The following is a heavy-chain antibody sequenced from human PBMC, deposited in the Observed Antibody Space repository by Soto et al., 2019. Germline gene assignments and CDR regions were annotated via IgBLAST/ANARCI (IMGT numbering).Heavy chain of an antibody. D-gene: IGHD4-17*01. J-gene: IGHJ6*02. V-gene: IGHV4-31*03. CDR1: GGSISSGGYY. CDR2: IYYSGST. Sequence: SETLSLTCTVSGGSISSGGYYWSWIRQHPGKGLEWIGYIYYSGSTYYNPSLKRRVTISVDTSKNQFSLKLRSVTAADTAVYYCARGLRCYGDSYYYYYGMDVWGLGTTVTVSS. CDR3: ARGLRCYGDSYYYYYGMDV.